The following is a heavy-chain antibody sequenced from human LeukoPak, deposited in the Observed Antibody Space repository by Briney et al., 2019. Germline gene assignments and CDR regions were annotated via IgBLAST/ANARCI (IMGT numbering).Heavy chain of an antibody. J-gene: IGHJ6*03. Sequence: ASETLSLTCTISGGSISSTSYYWGWIRQPPGKGLEWIGSIYYSGSTYYNPSLKSRVTISVDTSKNQFSLKLSSVTAADTAVYYCARGRYYDSSGYGGYCYYYYYMDVWGKGTTVTVSS. D-gene: IGHD3-22*01. CDR3: ARGRYYDSSGYGGYCYYYYYMDV. CDR2: IYYSGST. V-gene: IGHV4-39*07. CDR1: GGSISSTSYY.